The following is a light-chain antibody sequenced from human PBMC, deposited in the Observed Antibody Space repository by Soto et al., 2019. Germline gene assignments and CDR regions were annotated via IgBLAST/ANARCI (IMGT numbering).Light chain of an antibody. CDR2: CAS. Sequence: ESGLTQSQGTLSLSPGERATLSCRASQSVSNNYLAWYQQEPGQAPRLLIYCASNRATGIPDRFSGSGSGTDFTLTISRLEPEDFAVYYCQQYGSSGTFGQGTKVDIK. V-gene: IGKV3-20*01. CDR1: QSVSNNY. J-gene: IGKJ1*01. CDR3: QQYGSSGT.